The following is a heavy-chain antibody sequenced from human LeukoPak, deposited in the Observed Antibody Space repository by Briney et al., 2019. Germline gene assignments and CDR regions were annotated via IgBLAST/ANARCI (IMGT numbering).Heavy chain of an antibody. V-gene: IGHV5-51*01. J-gene: IGHJ4*02. CDR1: GYSFTNYW. Sequence: GESLKISCKGSGYSFTNYWIGWVRQMPGKGLEWMGIISPDGSDTRYSPSFQGQVAISADKSITTAYLQWSSLKASDTAMYYCARLTSSWSFDYWGQGTLVTVSS. CDR2: ISPDGSDT. D-gene: IGHD6-13*01. CDR3: ARLTSSWSFDY.